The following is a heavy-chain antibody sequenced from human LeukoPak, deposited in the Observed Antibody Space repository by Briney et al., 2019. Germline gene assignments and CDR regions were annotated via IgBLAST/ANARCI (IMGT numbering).Heavy chain of an antibody. D-gene: IGHD6-6*01. Sequence: GGSLRLSCAASGFTVSSNHMSWVRQAPGKGLEWVSVIYSGGSTYYADSVKGRFTISRDNSKNTLCLQMNSLRAEDTAVYYCARVSVYSSSSDFDYWGQGTLVTVSS. J-gene: IGHJ4*02. V-gene: IGHV3-53*01. CDR1: GFTVSSNH. CDR2: IYSGGST. CDR3: ARVSVYSSSSDFDY.